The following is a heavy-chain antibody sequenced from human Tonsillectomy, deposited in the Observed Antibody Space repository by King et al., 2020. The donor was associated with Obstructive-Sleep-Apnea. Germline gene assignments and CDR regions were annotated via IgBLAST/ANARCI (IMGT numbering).Heavy chain of an antibody. CDR2: IIAILGTR. V-gene: IGHV1-69*01. J-gene: IGHJ4*02. CDR3: ARGGSMVRGLITTFDY. D-gene: IGHD3-10*01. CDR1: GGTLSEYA. Sequence: QLVQSGAEVKKPGSSVKVSCKASGGTLSEYAISWVRQAPGQGLEYMGGIIAILGTRNYVQKFQGGVTISADESTNTVYMELSGLRFEDTAVYYCARGGSMVRGLITTFDYWGQGTLVTVSS.